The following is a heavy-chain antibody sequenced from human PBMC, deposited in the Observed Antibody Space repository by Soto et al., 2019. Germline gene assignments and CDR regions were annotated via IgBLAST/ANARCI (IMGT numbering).Heavy chain of an antibody. J-gene: IGHJ3*02. V-gene: IGHV1-69*13. D-gene: IGHD3-22*01. CDR1: GGTFSSYA. CDR3: ARDFYYYDSSGTGAFDI. CDR2: IIPIFGTA. Sequence: VKVSCKASGGTFSSYAISWVRQAPGQGLEWMGGIIPIFGTANYAQKFQGRVTITADESTSTAYMELSSLRSEDTAVYYCARDFYYYDSSGTGAFDIWGQGTMVTVSS.